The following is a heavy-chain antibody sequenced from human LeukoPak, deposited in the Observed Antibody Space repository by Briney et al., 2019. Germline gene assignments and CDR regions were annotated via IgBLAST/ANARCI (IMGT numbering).Heavy chain of an antibody. J-gene: IGHJ4*02. CDR2: ISWNSGSI. Sequence: GGSLRLSCAASGFTFDDYAMHWVRQAPGKGLEWVSGISWNSGSIGYADSVKGRFTISRDNAKNTLYLQMNSLRAEDTAVYYCARGPPDYWGQGTLVTVSS. CDR3: ARGPPDY. V-gene: IGHV3-9*01. CDR1: GFTFDDYA.